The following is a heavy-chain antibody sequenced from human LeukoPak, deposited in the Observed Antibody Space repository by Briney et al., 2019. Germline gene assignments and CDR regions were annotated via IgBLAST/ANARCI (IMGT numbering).Heavy chain of an antibody. CDR3: TRPGIAVAGDY. Sequence: GGSLRLSCAASGFTFSGSARHWVRQASGKGLEWVGRIRSKANSYATAYAASVKGRFTISRDDSKNTAYLQMNSLKTEDTAVYYCTRPGIAVAGDYWGQGTLVTVSS. CDR1: GFTFSGSA. CDR2: IRSKANSYAT. V-gene: IGHV3-73*01. J-gene: IGHJ4*02. D-gene: IGHD6-19*01.